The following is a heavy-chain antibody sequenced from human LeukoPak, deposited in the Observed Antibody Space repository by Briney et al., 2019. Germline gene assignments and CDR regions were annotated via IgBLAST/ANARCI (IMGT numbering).Heavy chain of an antibody. V-gene: IGHV1-3*01. J-gene: IGHJ4*02. CDR2: INAGNGNT. CDR3: ARGLTGTDFDY. CDR1: GYTFTGYY. D-gene: IGHD3-9*01. Sequence: ASVKVSCKASGYTFTGYYMHWVRQAPGQRLEWMGWINAGNGNTKYSQKFQGRVTITRDTSASTAYMELSSLRSEDTAVYYCARGLTGTDFDYWGQGTLVTVSS.